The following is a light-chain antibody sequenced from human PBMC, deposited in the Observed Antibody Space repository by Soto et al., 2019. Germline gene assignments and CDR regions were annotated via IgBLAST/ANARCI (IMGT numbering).Light chain of an antibody. CDR1: QSVSSN. V-gene: IGKV3-15*01. CDR2: GAS. CDR3: QQYNNWPS. Sequence: EIVMTQSPATLSVSPGERATLSCRASQSVSSNLAWYQQKPGQAPRLLIYGASPRATGIPARFSGSGYGTELTLTISSLQSEDFAVYYRQQYNNWPSFGQGTKVEIK. J-gene: IGKJ1*01.